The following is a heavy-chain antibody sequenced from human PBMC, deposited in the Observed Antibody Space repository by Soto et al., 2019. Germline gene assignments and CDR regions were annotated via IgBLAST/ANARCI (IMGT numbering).Heavy chain of an antibody. Sequence: EVQLVESGGGLVKPWGSLRLSWAAAGITVSNVRMTWIRQAPGKGLAWVGRIKSKADGSTKEYGTPDKDRFIISRDDSKNTVDLQMQALRTEDTAFYYSGTTRTGSHGYSFWGHGALVTGSS. V-gene: IGHV3-15*01. D-gene: IGHD5-18*01. J-gene: IGHJ4*01. CDR1: GITVSNVR. CDR2: IKSKADGSTK. CDR3: GTTRTGSHGYSF.